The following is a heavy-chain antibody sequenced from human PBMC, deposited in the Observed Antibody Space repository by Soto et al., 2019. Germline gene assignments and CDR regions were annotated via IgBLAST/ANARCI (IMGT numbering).Heavy chain of an antibody. CDR2: MNPNSGNT. V-gene: IGHV1-8*01. CDR1: GYTFTTHG. Sequence: ASVKVSCKASGYTFTTHGISWVRQVPGQGLEWMGWMNPNSGNTGCAQKFQGRVTMTRNTSISTAYMELSSLRSEDTAVYYCAREDYGGRPGYWGQGTLVTVSS. CDR3: AREDYGGRPGY. D-gene: IGHD4-17*01. J-gene: IGHJ4*02.